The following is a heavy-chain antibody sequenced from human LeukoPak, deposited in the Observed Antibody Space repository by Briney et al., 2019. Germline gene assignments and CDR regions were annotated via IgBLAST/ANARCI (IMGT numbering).Heavy chain of an antibody. J-gene: IGHJ4*02. Sequence: GRSLRLSCAASGFTFSSYGMHWGRQAPGKGLGWVAVIWYDGSNKYYADSVKGRFTISRDNSKNTLYLQMNSLRAEDTAVYYCARRAASGRYFDYWGQGTPVTVSS. CDR1: GFTFSSYG. D-gene: IGHD6-13*01. CDR2: IWYDGSNK. V-gene: IGHV3-33*01. CDR3: ARRAASGRYFDY.